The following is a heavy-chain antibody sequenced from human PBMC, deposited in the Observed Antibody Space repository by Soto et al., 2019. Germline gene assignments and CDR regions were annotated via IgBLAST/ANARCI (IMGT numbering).Heavy chain of an antibody. Sequence: QVQLVQSGAEVKKPGSSVKVSCKASGGTFSSYAISWVRQAPGQGLEWMGGIIPIFGTANYAQKFQGRVTITADESTSTAYMELSSLRSEDTAVYYCARGYYYDSSGYYSNAYYFDCWGQGTLVTVSS. J-gene: IGHJ4*02. V-gene: IGHV1-69*01. D-gene: IGHD3-22*01. CDR2: IIPIFGTA. CDR1: GGTFSSYA. CDR3: ARGYYYDSSGYYSNAYYFDC.